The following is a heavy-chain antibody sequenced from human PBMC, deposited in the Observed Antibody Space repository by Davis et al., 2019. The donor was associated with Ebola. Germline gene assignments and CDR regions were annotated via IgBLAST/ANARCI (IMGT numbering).Heavy chain of an antibody. D-gene: IGHD6-13*01. J-gene: IGHJ6*02. Sequence: GGSLRLSCAASGFTFSSYWMHWVRQAPGKGLEWVSYISSSGSTIYYADSVKGRFTISRDNAKNSLYLQMNSLRAEDTAVYYCARAGSWTRKVYYYGMDVWGQGTTVTVSS. CDR2: ISSSGSTI. CDR3: ARAGSWTRKVYYYGMDV. V-gene: IGHV3-48*04. CDR1: GFTFSSYW.